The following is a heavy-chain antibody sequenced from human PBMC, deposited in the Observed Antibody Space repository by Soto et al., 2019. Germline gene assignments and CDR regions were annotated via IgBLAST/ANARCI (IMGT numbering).Heavy chain of an antibody. CDR1: GFTFSSYA. D-gene: IGHD6-19*01. CDR3: ARGDSGWRVSNVYYYYGMDV. Sequence: GGSLRLSCAASGFTFSSYAMHWVRQAPGKGLEWVAVISYDGSNKYYADSVKGRFTISRDNSKNTLYLQMNSLRAEDTAVYYCARGDSGWRVSNVYYYYGMDVWGQGTTVTVSS. CDR2: ISYDGSNK. J-gene: IGHJ6*02. V-gene: IGHV3-30-3*01.